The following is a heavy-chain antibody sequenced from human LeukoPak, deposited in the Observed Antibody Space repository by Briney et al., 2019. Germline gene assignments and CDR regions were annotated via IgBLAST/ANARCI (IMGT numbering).Heavy chain of an antibody. V-gene: IGHV4-59*08. CDR2: IYYSGST. CDR1: GGSISSYY. D-gene: IGHD6-6*01. J-gene: IGHJ2*01. Sequence: SETLSLTCTVSGGSISSYYWSWVWQPPGKGLEWIGYIYYSGSTNYNPSLKSRVTISVDTSKNQFSLKLRFVTAADTAVYYCARGVKIEYSSSSRNWYFDLWGRGTLVTVSS. CDR3: ARGVKIEYSSSSRNWYFDL.